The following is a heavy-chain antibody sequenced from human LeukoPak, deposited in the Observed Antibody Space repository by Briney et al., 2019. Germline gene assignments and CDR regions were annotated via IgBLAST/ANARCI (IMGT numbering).Heavy chain of an antibody. CDR2: IYPGDSDT. CDR3: ARVYDFWSGYYIGSFDY. Sequence: GESLQISCKGSGYSFTNYWIGWVRQLPGKGLEWMGIIYPGDSDTRYSPSFQGQVTISADKSISTAYLQWSSLKASDTAMYYCARVYDFWSGYYIGSFDYWGQGTLVTVSS. J-gene: IGHJ4*02. CDR1: GYSFTNYW. D-gene: IGHD3/OR15-3a*01. V-gene: IGHV5-51*01.